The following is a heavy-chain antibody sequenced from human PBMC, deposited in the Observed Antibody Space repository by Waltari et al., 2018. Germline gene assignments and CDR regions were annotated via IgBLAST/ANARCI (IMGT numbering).Heavy chain of an antibody. CDR1: GTSISNNF. J-gene: IGHJ4*02. CDR2: LYNSGIT. CDR3: ARGGLDGFDS. Sequence: QVQLQESGPGLVKPSETLSLTCKVSGTSISNNFWNWVRQPAGKGLEWIGRLYNSGITNYNPSRKSRVTMSTDTSKNQFSLKLNSVTAADTAVYFCARGGLDGFDSWGQGILVTVS. V-gene: IGHV4-4*07. D-gene: IGHD1-26*01.